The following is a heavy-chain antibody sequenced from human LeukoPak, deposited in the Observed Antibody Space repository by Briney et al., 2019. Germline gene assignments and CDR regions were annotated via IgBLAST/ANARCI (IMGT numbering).Heavy chain of an antibody. CDR3: ARVATVTTRAFDI. Sequence: ASVKVSYKASGYTFTSYGISWVRQAPGQGLEWMGWISTYNGNTNYAQKLQGRVTMTTDTSTSTAYMELRSLRSDDTAVYYCARVATVTTRAFDIWGQGTMVTVSS. CDR2: ISTYNGNT. V-gene: IGHV1-18*01. D-gene: IGHD4-17*01. J-gene: IGHJ3*02. CDR1: GYTFTSYG.